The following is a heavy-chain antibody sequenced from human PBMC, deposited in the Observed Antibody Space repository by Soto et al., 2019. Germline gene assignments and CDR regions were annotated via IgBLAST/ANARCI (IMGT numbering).Heavy chain of an antibody. J-gene: IGHJ4*02. CDR3: VRGKVNFDF. Sequence: PSETLSLTCIVSNYSISSGYHWGWIRQPPGKGLEGIGTVYQSGNTYQNPSLKSRVILSIDTSKNQFSLNLRNVTAADTAVYYCVRGKVNFDFWGKGILVTVSS. V-gene: IGHV4-38-2*02. CDR1: NYSISSGYH. CDR2: VYQSGNT.